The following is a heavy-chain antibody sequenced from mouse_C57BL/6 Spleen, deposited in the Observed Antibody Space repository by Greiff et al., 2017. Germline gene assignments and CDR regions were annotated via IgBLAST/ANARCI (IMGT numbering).Heavy chain of an antibody. V-gene: IGHV1-22*01. D-gene: IGHD1-1*01. Sequence: VQLQQSGPELVKPGASVKMSCKASGYTFTDYNMHWVKQSHGKSLEWIGYINPNNGGTSYNQKFKGKATLTVNKSSSTAYMELRSLTSEDSAVYYGARRSYYGSSYDYWGQGTTLTVSS. CDR3: ARRSYYGSSYDY. CDR1: GYTFTDYN. J-gene: IGHJ2*01. CDR2: INPNNGGT.